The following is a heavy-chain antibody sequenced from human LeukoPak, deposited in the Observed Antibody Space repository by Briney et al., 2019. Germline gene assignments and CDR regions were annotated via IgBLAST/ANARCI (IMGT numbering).Heavy chain of an antibody. D-gene: IGHD3-3*01. V-gene: IGHV3-23*01. Sequence: GGSLRLSCAASGFTFSRYAMNWVRQAPGKGLEWVSGISSSGGTTSYADSVKGRFTMSRDNSKNTLYLQMNSLRAEDTAVYYCAKIIVLRFLEWSPSPFDPWGQGTLVTVSS. J-gene: IGHJ5*02. CDR2: ISSSGGTT. CDR3: AKIIVLRFLEWSPSPFDP. CDR1: GFTFSRYA.